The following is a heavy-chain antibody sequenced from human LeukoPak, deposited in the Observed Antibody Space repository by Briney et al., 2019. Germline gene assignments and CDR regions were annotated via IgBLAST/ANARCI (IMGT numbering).Heavy chain of an antibody. CDR1: GFPFSNYW. V-gene: IGHV3-7*05. CDR3: ARERRSITAAVFMDY. CDR2: IKQDGSET. D-gene: IGHD6-13*01. Sequence: GGSLRLSCAASGFPFSNYWMSWVRQAPGKGLEWVANIKQDGSETYHVDSVEGRFTISRDNAKNSLYLQMSSLRAEDTAVYLCARERRSITAAVFMDYWGQGTLVTVSS. J-gene: IGHJ4*02.